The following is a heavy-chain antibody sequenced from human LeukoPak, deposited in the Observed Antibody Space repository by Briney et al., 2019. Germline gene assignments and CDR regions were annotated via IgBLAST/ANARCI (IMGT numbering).Heavy chain of an antibody. CDR1: GFTFSSYA. J-gene: IGHJ4*02. CDR2: ISGSGGST. V-gene: IGHV3-23*01. D-gene: IGHD6-13*01. Sequence: GGSLRLSCAASGFTFSSYAMSWVRQAPGKGLEWVSAISGSGGSTYYADSVKGRFTISRDNSKNTLYLQMNSLRAGDTAVYYCAKDRTAIAALYYFDYWGQGTLVTVSS. CDR3: AKDRTAIAALYYFDY.